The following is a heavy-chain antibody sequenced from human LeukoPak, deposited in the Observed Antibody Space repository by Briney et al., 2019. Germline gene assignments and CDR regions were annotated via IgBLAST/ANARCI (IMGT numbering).Heavy chain of an antibody. CDR1: GGSFSGYY. CDR2: INHSGST. V-gene: IGHV4-34*01. Sequence: SETLSLTCAVYGGSFSGYYWSWIRQPPGKGLEWIGEINHSGSTNYNPSLKSRVTISVDTSKNQFSLKLSSVIAADTAVYYCARRIFGVVPRNWYFDLWGRGTLVTVSS. D-gene: IGHD3-3*01. CDR3: ARRIFGVVPRNWYFDL. J-gene: IGHJ2*01.